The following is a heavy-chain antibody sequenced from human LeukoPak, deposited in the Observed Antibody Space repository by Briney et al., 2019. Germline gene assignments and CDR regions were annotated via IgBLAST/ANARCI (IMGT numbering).Heavy chain of an antibody. V-gene: IGHV4-59*08. D-gene: IGHD3-16*01. J-gene: IGHJ4*02. Sequence: SETLSLTCTVSGGSISGSYWSWIRQPPGKGLEWIGYIYDSGSTNYNSSLKSRVTISADTSKNQFSLKLSSVTAADTAVYYCARQSGGVGTKLDYWGQGTLVTVS. CDR2: IYDSGST. CDR1: GGSISGSY. CDR3: ARQSGGVGTKLDY.